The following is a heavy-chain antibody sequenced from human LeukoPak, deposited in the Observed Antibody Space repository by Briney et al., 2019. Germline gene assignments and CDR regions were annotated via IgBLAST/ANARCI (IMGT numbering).Heavy chain of an antibody. V-gene: IGHV3-21*01. CDR3: ASRSGVIVP. CDR2: ISSSSSYI. CDR1: GFTFGKYW. Sequence: GGSLRLSCVASGFTFGKYWMSWVRQAPGKGLEWVSSISSSSSYIYYADSVKGRFTISRDNAKNSLYLQMNSLRAEDTAVYYCASRSGVIVPWGQGTLVTVSS. J-gene: IGHJ5*02. D-gene: IGHD3-10*01.